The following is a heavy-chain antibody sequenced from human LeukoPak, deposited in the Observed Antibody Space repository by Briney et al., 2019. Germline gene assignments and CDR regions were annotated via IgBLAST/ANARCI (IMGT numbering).Heavy chain of an antibody. CDR2: ISSSGSTI. CDR1: GFTFSSYE. D-gene: IGHD3-22*01. CDR3: ARDPNPDSSGYYS. J-gene: IGHJ4*02. Sequence: GGSLRLSCAASGFTFSSYEMNWVRQAPGKGLEWVSYISSSGSTIYYADSVKGRFTISRDNAKNSLYLQMNSLRAEDTAVYYCARDPNPDSSGYYSWGQGTLVTVSS. V-gene: IGHV3-48*03.